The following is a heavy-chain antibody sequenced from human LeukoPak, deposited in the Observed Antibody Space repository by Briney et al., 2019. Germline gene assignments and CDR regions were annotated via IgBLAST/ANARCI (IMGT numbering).Heavy chain of an antibody. V-gene: IGHV3-33*01. CDR2: IWYDGSNK. CDR3: ARDKGLEAAIPFDY. D-gene: IGHD2-2*01. Sequence: PGGSLGLSCAASGFTFSSYGMHWVRQAPGKGLEWVAVIWYDGSNKYYADSVKGRFTISRDNSKKTLYLQMNSLRAEDTAVYYCARDKGLEAAIPFDYWGQGTLVTVSS. J-gene: IGHJ4*02. CDR1: GFTFSSYG.